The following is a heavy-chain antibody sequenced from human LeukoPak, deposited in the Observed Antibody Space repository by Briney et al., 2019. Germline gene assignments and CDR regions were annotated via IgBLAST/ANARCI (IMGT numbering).Heavy chain of an antibody. Sequence: PSETLSLTCTVSGGSISSYYWSWIRQPPGKGLEWIGYIYYSGSTNYNPSLKSRVTISVDTSKNQFSLKLSSVTAADTAVYYCARDPGYSSGWPQGNAFDIWGQGTMVTVSS. CDR2: IYYSGST. J-gene: IGHJ3*02. CDR3: ARDPGYSSGWPQGNAFDI. D-gene: IGHD6-19*01. V-gene: IGHV4-59*01. CDR1: GGSISSYY.